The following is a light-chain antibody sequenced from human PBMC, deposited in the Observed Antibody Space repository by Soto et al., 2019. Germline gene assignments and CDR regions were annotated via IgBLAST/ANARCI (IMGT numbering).Light chain of an antibody. V-gene: IGLV2-14*03. CDR3: SSYTSSRTLV. J-gene: IGLJ1*01. Sequence: QSALTQPASVSGSPGQSIASSCTGTSRAVGAYNYVAWYQHHPGKVPKLMIYDVTNRPSGVSGRFSGSKSGNTASLTISGLQAEDEADYYCSSYTSSRTLVFGSGTKVTVL. CDR1: SRAVGAYNY. CDR2: DVT.